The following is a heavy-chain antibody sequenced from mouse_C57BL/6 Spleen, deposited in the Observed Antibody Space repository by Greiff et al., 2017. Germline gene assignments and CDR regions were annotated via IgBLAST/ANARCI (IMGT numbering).Heavy chain of an antibody. V-gene: IGHV2-5*01. CDR2: IWRGGST. D-gene: IGHD4-1*01. CDR1: GFSLTSYG. CDR3: AKKLGPYYAMDY. Sequence: VQVVESGPGLVQPSQSLSITCTVSGFSLTSYGVHWVRQSPGKGLEWLGVIWRGGSTDYNAAFMSRLSITKDNSKSQVFFKMNSLQADDTAIYYCAKKLGPYYAMDYWGQGTSVTVSS. J-gene: IGHJ4*01.